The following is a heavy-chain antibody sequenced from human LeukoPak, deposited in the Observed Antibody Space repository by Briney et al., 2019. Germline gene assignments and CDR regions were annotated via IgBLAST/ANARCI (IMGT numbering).Heavy chain of an antibody. D-gene: IGHD2-15*01. CDR1: GFTSSSYW. V-gene: IGHV3-7*01. J-gene: IGHJ4*02. CDR2: IKQDGSEK. Sequence: PGGSLRLSCAASGFTSSSYWMSWVRQAPGKGLEWVANIKQDGSEKYYVDSVKGRFTISRDNAKNSLYLQMNSLRAEDTAVYYCARLVEGGSWCFDYWGQGTLVTVSS. CDR3: ARLVEGGSWCFDY.